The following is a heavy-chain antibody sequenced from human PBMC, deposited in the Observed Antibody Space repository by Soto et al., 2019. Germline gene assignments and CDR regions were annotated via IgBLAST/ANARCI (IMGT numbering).Heavy chain of an antibody. J-gene: IGHJ5*02. CDR2: INAGNGNT. CDR1: GYAFTSYS. CDR3: ARGPLEYYDSSGYYSSAYNWFDP. D-gene: IGHD3-22*01. V-gene: IGHV1-3*01. Sequence: AASVKVSCKASGYAFTSYSMHWVLQAPGQRLEWMGWINAGNGNTKYSQKFQGRVTITRDTSASTAYMELSSLRSEDTAVYYCARGPLEYYDSSGYYSSAYNWFDPWGQGTLVTVSS.